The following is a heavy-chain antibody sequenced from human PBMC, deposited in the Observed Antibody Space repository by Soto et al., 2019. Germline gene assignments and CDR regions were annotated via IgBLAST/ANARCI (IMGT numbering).Heavy chain of an antibody. CDR3: AREEQWLYYYYMDV. V-gene: IGHV3-48*01. CDR1: GFTFSSYS. CDR2: ISSSSSTI. J-gene: IGHJ6*03. D-gene: IGHD6-19*01. Sequence: EVQLVESGGGLVQPGGSLRLSCAASGFTFSSYSMNWVRQAPGKGLEWVSYISSSSSTIYYADSVKGRFTISRDNAKNSLYLQMNSLRAEDTAVYYCAREEQWLYYYYMDVWGKGPTVTVSS.